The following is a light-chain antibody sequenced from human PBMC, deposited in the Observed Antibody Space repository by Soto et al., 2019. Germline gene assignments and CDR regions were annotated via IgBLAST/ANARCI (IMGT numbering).Light chain of an antibody. J-gene: IGLJ2*01. Sequence: QSALTQPASVSGSPGQSITISCTGTSSDVGSYNLVSWYQQHPGKAPKLMIYEVSKRPSGVANRFSGSKSGNTASLTISGLQAEDEAYYYCCSYAGSSTSVVFGGGTKVTVL. CDR3: CSYAGSSTSVV. V-gene: IGLV2-23*02. CDR1: SSDVGSYNL. CDR2: EVS.